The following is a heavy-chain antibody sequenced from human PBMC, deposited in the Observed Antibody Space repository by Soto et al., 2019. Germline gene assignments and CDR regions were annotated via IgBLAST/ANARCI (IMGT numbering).Heavy chain of an antibody. J-gene: IGHJ4*02. CDR3: AKDSSWRY. CDR1: GFTFSSYA. V-gene: IGHV3-23*01. CDR2: ISGSGGST. D-gene: IGHD6-13*01. Sequence: EVPLLESGGGLVQPGGSLRLSCAASGFTFSSYAMSWVRQAPGKGLEWVSAISGSGGSTYYADSVKGPITISRDNAKNSLYMQMNSLRAEVTAVYYWAKDSSWRYWCEGTLVTVSS.